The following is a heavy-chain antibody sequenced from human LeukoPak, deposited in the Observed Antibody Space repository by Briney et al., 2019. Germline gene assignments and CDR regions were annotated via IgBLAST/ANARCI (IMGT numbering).Heavy chain of an antibody. CDR1: GFTLSSYA. Sequence: SGGSLRLSCAASGFTLSSYAMSWVRQAPGKGLDWVSYISSSSSYIYYADSLKGRFTTSRDDAKNSLYLHLNSLRGEDTAVYYCARVAACANGVCSDFDYWGQGTLVTVSS. J-gene: IGHJ4*02. D-gene: IGHD2-8*01. CDR3: ARVAACANGVCSDFDY. CDR2: ISSSSSYI. V-gene: IGHV3-21*01.